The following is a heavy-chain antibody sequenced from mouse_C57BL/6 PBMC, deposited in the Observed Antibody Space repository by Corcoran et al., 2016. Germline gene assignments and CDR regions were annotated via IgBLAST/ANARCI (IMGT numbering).Heavy chain of an antibody. CDR3: ARRLTGYFDY. D-gene: IGHD4-1*01. CDR1: GYTFTTYG. CDR2: INTYSGVP. Sequence: QIQLVQSGPELKEPGETVKISCKASGYTFTTYGMSWVKQAPGKGLKWMGWINTYSGVPTYADDFKGRFAFSLETSASTAYLQINNLKNEDTATYFCARRLTGYFDYWGQGTTLTVSS. V-gene: IGHV9-3*01. J-gene: IGHJ2*01.